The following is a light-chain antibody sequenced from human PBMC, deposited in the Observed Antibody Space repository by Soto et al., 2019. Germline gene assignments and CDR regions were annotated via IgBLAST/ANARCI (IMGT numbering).Light chain of an antibody. CDR3: QQYNSYSET. CDR1: QSISSW. CDR2: KAS. V-gene: IGKV1-5*03. J-gene: IGKJ1*01. Sequence: DIQMTQSPSTLSAFVGDRVTITCRASQSISSWLDWYQQKPGKAPKLLIYKASSLESGVPSRFSGSGSGTEFTLTISSLAPDDFETYYCQQYNSYSETFGQGTKVEIK.